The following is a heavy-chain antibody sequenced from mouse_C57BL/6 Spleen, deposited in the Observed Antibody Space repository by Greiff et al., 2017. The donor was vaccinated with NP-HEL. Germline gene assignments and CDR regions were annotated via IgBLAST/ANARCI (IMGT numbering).Heavy chain of an antibody. CDR1: GYTFTDYY. CDR2: IYPGSGNT. Sequence: QVQLQQSGAELVRPGASVKLSCKASGYTFTDYYINWVKQRPGQGLEWIARIYPGSGNTYYNEKFKGKATLTAEKSSSTAYMQLSSLTSEDSAVYFCASRRGNYFDYWGQGTTLTVSS. J-gene: IGHJ2*01. CDR3: ASRRGNYFDY. V-gene: IGHV1-76*01.